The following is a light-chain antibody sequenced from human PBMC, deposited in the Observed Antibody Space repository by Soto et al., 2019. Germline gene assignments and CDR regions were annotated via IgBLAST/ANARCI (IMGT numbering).Light chain of an antibody. CDR3: QQYGSSPYT. CDR1: QSVSSSY. Sequence: EIVLTQSPGTLSLSPGERATLSCRASQSVSSSYLAWYQQKPGQAPRLIIYGASDRATGIPDRFSGSGSGTAFPLTISRLEPEDFAVYYCQQYGSSPYTFGQGTQLEIK. J-gene: IGKJ2*01. CDR2: GAS. V-gene: IGKV3-20*01.